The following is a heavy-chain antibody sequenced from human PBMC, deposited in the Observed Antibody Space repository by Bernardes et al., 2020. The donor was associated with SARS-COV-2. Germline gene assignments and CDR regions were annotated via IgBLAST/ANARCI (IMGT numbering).Heavy chain of an antibody. CDR2: ITGSGGTR. CDR1: GFTFSSYA. CDR3: AKDLLVVPRGSFDY. V-gene: IGHV3-23*01. J-gene: IGHJ4*02. Sequence: GGSLRLSCSASGFTFSSYAMHWVRQAPGKGLECVSAITGSGGTRHYADSVKGRFTISRDNSKNSLYLEMNSLRADDTAVYYCAKDLLVVPRGSFDYWGQGTLVTVST. D-gene: IGHD2-8*02.